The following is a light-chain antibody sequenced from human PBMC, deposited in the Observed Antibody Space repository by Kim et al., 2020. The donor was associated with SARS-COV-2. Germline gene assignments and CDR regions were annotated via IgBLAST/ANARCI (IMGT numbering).Light chain of an antibody. V-gene: IGLV1-44*01. CDR3: AAWDDSLFYV. CDR2: AND. Sequence: PGQSVTISCSGSSSNIGSNSVSWYLQLPGATPKLLIYANDQWPSGVPDRFSGSKSGTSASLAISGLRSADEASYYCAAWDDSLFYVFGTGTEVTVL. J-gene: IGLJ1*01. CDR1: SSNIGSNS.